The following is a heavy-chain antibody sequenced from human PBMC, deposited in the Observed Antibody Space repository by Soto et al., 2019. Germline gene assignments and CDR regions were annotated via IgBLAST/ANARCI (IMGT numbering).Heavy chain of an antibody. CDR3: AKVLFRSGWYHFDP. V-gene: IGHV3-30*18. D-gene: IGHD6-19*01. CDR2: ISYDGSNK. CDR1: GFTFSSYG. J-gene: IGHJ5*02. Sequence: ESGGGVVQPGRSLRLSCAASGFTFSSYGMHWVRQAPGKGLEWVAVISYDGSNKYYADSVKGRFTISRDNSKNTLYLQMNSLRAEDTAVYYCAKVLFRSGWYHFDPWGQGTLVTVSS.